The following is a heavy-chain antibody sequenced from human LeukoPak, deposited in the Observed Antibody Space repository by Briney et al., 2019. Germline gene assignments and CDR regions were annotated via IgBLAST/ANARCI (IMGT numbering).Heavy chain of an antibody. V-gene: IGHV3-48*01. J-gene: IGHJ4*02. D-gene: IGHD1-20*01. CDR3: AKLYNWNSFDY. CDR2: ISGGTTTV. Sequence: PPGGSLRLSCATSGFIFSPYAMHWVRQAPGKGLEWISYISGGTTTVFYADSVKGRFTISRDNSKNTLYLQMNSLRAEDTAVYYCAKLYNWNSFDYWGQGTLVTVSS. CDR1: GFIFSPYA.